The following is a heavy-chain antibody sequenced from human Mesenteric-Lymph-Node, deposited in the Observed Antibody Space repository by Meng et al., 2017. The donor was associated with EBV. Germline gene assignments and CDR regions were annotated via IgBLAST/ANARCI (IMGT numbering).Heavy chain of an antibody. CDR1: GGSISSNNW. CDR3: ARGSEKGGLARWTLDY. D-gene: IGHD3/OR15-3a*01. J-gene: IGHJ4*02. Sequence: QVQLPESGPGLVQPSGTLSLTCAASGGSISSNNWWSWVRQPPGKGLEWIGEIHLSGSTNYNPSLMSRVTMSVDKSKNEFSLIVYSVTAADTAVYYCARGSEKGGLARWTLDYWGQGTLVTVSS. CDR2: IHLSGST. V-gene: IGHV4-4*02.